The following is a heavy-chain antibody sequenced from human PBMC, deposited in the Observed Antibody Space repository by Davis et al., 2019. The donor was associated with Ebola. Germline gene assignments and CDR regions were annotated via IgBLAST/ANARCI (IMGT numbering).Heavy chain of an antibody. J-gene: IGHJ5*02. CDR2: IYYSGYT. Sequence: SETLSLTCTVSGGSIKSYYGSWIRQPPGKGLEWIGNIYYSGYTNYNPSLGGRVTISVDTSKTQFSLKLRSVTAADTAVYYCAAYRWNTWFAPWGPGTLVTVSS. CDR1: GGSIKSYY. CDR3: AAYRWNTWFAP. V-gene: IGHV4-59*03. D-gene: IGHD2-21*01.